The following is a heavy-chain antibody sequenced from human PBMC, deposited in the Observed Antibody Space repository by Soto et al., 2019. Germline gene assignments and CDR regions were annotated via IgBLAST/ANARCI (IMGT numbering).Heavy chain of an antibody. V-gene: IGHV3-23*01. Sequence: EVQLLESGGGLVQPGGSLRLSCAASGFTFSSYALIWVRQAPGKGLEWLSAISASGGSTYYAGSVKGRFTISRDNSNNSLYQKMNSLRAEDTAVYYCAKGEKIIAAAGDYWGQGTLVTGSS. CDR3: AKGEKIIAAAGDY. CDR2: ISASGGST. CDR1: GFTFSSYA. D-gene: IGHD6-13*01. J-gene: IGHJ4*02.